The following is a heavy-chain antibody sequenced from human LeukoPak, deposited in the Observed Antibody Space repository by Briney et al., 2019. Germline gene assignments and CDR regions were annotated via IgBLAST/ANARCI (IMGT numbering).Heavy chain of an antibody. J-gene: IGHJ6*02. Sequence: PGGSLRLSCAASGFTFSGYAMHWVRQAPGKGLEWVAVISYDGSNKYYAASVKGRFTISRDNSKNTLYLQMNSLRAEDTAVYYCARESDAAMVRVPYYYYYGMDVWGQGTTVTVSS. CDR1: GFTFSGYA. D-gene: IGHD5-18*01. CDR2: ISYDGSNK. CDR3: ARESDAAMVRVPYYYYYGMDV. V-gene: IGHV3-30-3*01.